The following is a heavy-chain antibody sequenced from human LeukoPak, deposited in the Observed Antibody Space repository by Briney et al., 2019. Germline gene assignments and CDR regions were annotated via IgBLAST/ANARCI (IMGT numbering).Heavy chain of an antibody. D-gene: IGHD3-9*01. V-gene: IGHV3-30-3*01. J-gene: IGHJ6*02. CDR2: ISYDGSNK. CDR3: ARKNYDILTGRMDV. Sequence: GRSLRLSCAASGFTFSSYAMHWVRQAPGKGLEWVAVISYDGSNKYYADSVKGRFTISRDNSKNTLYLQMNSLRAEDTAVYYCARKNYDILTGRMDVWGQGTTVTVSS. CDR1: GFTFSSYA.